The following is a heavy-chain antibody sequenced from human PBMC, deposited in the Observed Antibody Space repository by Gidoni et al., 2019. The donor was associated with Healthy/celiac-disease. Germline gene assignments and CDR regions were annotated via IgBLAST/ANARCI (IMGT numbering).Heavy chain of an antibody. Sequence: QMQLVQSGPEVKKPGTSVKVSCKASGFTFPSSAVQWVRQARGQRLEWIGWIVVGSGKTNYAQKFQERVTITRDMSTSTAYMELSSLRSEDTAVYYCAADRAYCGGDCYSVFDYWGQGTLVTVSS. CDR3: AADRAYCGGDCYSVFDY. CDR2: IVVGSGKT. J-gene: IGHJ4*02. V-gene: IGHV1-58*01. D-gene: IGHD2-21*02. CDR1: GFTFPSSA.